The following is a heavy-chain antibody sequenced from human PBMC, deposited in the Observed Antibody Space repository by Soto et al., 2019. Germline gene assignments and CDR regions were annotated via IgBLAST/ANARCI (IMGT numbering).Heavy chain of an antibody. D-gene: IGHD3-3*01. CDR2: INPSSGST. Sequence: GASVKVSCKASGYTFTSYSMHWVRQAPGQGLEWMGIINPSSGSTGYAQNFQGRITMTRNISRNTAHMELSSLQSEDTAVYYCARERKFDFWRKGLDVWGQGTTVTVSS. J-gene: IGHJ6*02. V-gene: IGHV1-46*01. CDR3: ARERKFDFWRKGLDV. CDR1: GYTFTSYS.